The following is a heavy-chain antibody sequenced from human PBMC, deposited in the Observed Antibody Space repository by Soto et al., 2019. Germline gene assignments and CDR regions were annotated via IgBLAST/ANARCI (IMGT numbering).Heavy chain of an antibody. Sequence: PGGSLRLSCAASGFTFSNYYMHWVRQAPGKGLEGVANISPDGSEEYYVDSVKGRFTISRDNAKNSVYLRMNSLRGEDTALYYCTRDLNHDTGPWGQGTQVTVSS. CDR2: ISPDGSEE. V-gene: IGHV3-7*04. J-gene: IGHJ5*02. CDR3: TRDLNHDTGP. CDR1: GFTFSNYY. D-gene: IGHD2-8*02.